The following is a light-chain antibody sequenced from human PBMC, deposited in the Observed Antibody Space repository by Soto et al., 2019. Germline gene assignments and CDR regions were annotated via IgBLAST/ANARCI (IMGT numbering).Light chain of an antibody. CDR1: SRDVGSYKF. CDR3: CSYAGSSTLV. CDR2: EGS. J-gene: IGLJ2*01. Sequence: QSVLARPASVSGSPVQSITISCTGTSRDVGSYKFVSWYQQHPVKGPKLMIYEGSKRPSGVSNRFSGSKSGNTASLTISGLQAEDEADYYCCSYAGSSTLVFGGGTKVTVL. V-gene: IGLV2-23*01.